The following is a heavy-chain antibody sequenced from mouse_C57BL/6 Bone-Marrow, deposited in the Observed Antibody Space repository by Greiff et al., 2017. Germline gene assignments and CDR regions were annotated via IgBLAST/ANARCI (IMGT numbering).Heavy chain of an antibody. Sequence: QVQLQQSGAELVRPGTSVKVSCKASGYAFTNYLIEWVKQRPGQGLEWIGVVDPGRGGTNYYEKFKGKATMTADKSSITDYMQLSSLTSEDSAVYFGASYYGNYESAYWGQGTLVTVSA. J-gene: IGHJ3*01. CDR3: ASYYGNYESAY. CDR1: GYAFTNYL. D-gene: IGHD2-1*01. CDR2: VDPGRGGT. V-gene: IGHV1-54*01.